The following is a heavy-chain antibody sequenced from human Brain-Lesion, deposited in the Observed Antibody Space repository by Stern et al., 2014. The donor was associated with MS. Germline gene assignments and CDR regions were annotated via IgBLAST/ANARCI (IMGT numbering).Heavy chain of an antibody. V-gene: IGHV3-7*01. CDR2: IKEDGNEK. CDR3: ARVYNTIYGIVTQRGSGMDV. Sequence: EVQLVESGGGLVQPGGSLTISCTAAGFTFGNYWMTWVRQAPGKGLAWGANIKEDGNEKNYVGSVKGRFTISRDNARNSLYLQMNSLRVEDTALYYCARVYNTIYGIVTQRGSGMDVWGQGTTVIVSS. D-gene: IGHD3-3*01. J-gene: IGHJ6*02. CDR1: GFTFGNYW.